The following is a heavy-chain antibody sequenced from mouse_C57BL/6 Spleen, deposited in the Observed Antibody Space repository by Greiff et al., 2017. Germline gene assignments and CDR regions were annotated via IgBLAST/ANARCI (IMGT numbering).Heavy chain of an antibody. Sequence: QVQLQQSGPELVKPGASVKISCKASGYAFRSSWMNWVKQRPGKGLEWIGRIYPGDGDTNYNGKFKGKATLTADTSSSTAYMQLSSLTAEDSAVYFCAKYYGSSYSHWYFDDWGTGTTVTVSS. CDR2: IYPGDGDT. CDR1: GYAFRSSW. CDR3: AKYYGSSYSHWYFDD. J-gene: IGHJ1*03. D-gene: IGHD1-1*01. V-gene: IGHV1-82*01.